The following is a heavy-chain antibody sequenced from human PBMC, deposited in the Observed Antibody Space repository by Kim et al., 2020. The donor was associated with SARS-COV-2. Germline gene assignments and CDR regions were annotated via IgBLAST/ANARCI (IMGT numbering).Heavy chain of an antibody. CDR3: ARVVYYDFWSGYPPDWFDP. CDR2: IYYSGST. D-gene: IGHD3-3*01. CDR1: GGSISSYY. Sequence: SETLSLTCTVSGGSISSYYWSWIRQPPGKGLEWIGYIYYSGSTNYNPSLKSRVTISVDTSKNQFSLKLSSVTAADTAVYYCARVVYYDFWSGYPPDWFDPWGQGTLVTVSS. V-gene: IGHV4-59*13. J-gene: IGHJ5*02.